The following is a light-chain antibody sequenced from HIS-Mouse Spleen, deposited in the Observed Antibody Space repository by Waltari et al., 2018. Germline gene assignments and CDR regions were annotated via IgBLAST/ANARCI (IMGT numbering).Light chain of an antibody. CDR1: QGISSY. Sequence: DIQLTQSPSFLSASVGDRVTITCRASQGISSYLAWFQQKPGKAPQLLIYAASPLQSGVPSRFSGSGSGTEFTLTISSLQPEDFATYYCQQLNSYPPTFGQGTKVEIK. CDR3: QQLNSYPPT. CDR2: AAS. V-gene: IGKV1-9*01. J-gene: IGKJ1*01.